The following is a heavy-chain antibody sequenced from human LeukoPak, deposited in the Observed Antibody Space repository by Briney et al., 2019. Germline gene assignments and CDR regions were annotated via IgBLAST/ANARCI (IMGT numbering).Heavy chain of an antibody. Sequence: VGSLRLSCAASEFTFSSYWMHWVRQAPGKGLVWVSRINSDGSSTSYADSVKGRFTISRDNAKNTLYLQMNSLRAEDTAVYYCPRSGDHYAFDYWGQGTLVTVSS. D-gene: IGHD2-2*01. J-gene: IGHJ4*02. CDR3: PRSGDHYAFDY. V-gene: IGHV3-74*01. CDR2: INSDGSST. CDR1: EFTFSSYW.